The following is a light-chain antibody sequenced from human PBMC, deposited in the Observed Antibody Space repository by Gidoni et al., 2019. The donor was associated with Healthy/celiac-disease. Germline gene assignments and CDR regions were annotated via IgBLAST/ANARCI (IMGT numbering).Light chain of an antibody. CDR3: QSYDSSLCGVV. Sequence: QSVLTQPPSVSGAPGQRVTIPFTGSSSNIGAGYDVHWYQQLPGTAPKLLIYGSSNRPSGVPDRFSGSKSGTSASLAITGLQAEDEADYYCQSYDSSLCGVVFGGGTKLTVL. V-gene: IGLV1-40*01. J-gene: IGLJ2*01. CDR1: SSNIGAGYD. CDR2: GSS.